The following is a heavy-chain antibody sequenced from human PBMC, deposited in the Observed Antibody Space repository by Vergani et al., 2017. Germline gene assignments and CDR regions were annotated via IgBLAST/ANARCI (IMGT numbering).Heavy chain of an antibody. CDR1: GFTFSSYS. J-gene: IGHJ4*02. CDR3: ARSGVFGVVIPKGDDY. Sequence: VRLVESGGGLVKPGGSLRLSCAASGFTFSSYSMNWVRQAPGKGLEWVSSISSSSSYIYYADSVKGRFTISRDNAKNSLYLQMNSLRAEDTAVYYCARSGVFGVVIPKGDDYWGQGTLVTVSS. CDR2: ISSSSSYI. V-gene: IGHV3-21*01. D-gene: IGHD3-3*01.